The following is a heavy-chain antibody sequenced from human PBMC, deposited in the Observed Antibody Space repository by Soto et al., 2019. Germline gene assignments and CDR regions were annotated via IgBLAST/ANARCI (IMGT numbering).Heavy chain of an antibody. V-gene: IGHV1-69*01. Sequence: QVQLVQSGAEVRKPGSSVKVSCKASGGTFSHYAINWVRQAPGQGLEWMGGIIPMFGTTNYAQKFKGRVTITADESTSTVYMELNTLRSEDAAVYYCARASIHGSSWYFWFDPWGQGTLVTVSS. CDR3: ARASIHGSSWYFWFDP. CDR1: GGTFSHYA. CDR2: IIPMFGTT. D-gene: IGHD6-13*01. J-gene: IGHJ5*01.